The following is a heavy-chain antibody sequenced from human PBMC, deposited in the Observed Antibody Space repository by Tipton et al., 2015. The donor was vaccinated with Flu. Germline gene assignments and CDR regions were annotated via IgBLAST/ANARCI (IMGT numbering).Heavy chain of an antibody. CDR3: ARAFAD. CDR1: GGSISSSSYS. Sequence: TLSLTCTDSGGSISSSSYSWAWIRQPPGKGLEWIGSIYHSGRTYYNPSLKSRVTISVDTSKNQLSLKLNSVTAADTAVYFCARAFADWGQGALVTVSS. D-gene: IGHD3-16*01. CDR2: IYHSGRT. J-gene: IGHJ4*02. V-gene: IGHV4-39*07.